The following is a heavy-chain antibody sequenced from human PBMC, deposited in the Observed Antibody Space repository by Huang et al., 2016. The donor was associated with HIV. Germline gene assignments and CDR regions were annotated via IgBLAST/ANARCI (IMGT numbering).Heavy chain of an antibody. CDR2: INNGGRT. J-gene: IGHJ2*01. CDR1: GGSFTNYY. Sequence: QQQLQQWGAGLLKPSETLSLTCAVYGGSFTNYYWGWIRQPPGKGLEWSGEINNGGRTQYSPSRKSRVTISLDTSKNQVSRKLTSVSAADTAVYYCVRGPRYVSADWYARLRNYWFFDLWGRGSLVSVSS. CDR3: VRGPRYVSADWYARLRNYWFFDL. D-gene: IGHD3-9*01. V-gene: IGHV4-34*01.